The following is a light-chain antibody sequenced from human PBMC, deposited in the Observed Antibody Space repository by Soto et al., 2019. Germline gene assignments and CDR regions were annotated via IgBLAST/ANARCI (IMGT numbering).Light chain of an antibody. CDR2: DSS. CDR3: QQYDNFHPIT. V-gene: IGKV1-33*01. CDR1: HDISSY. Sequence: DIQMTQSPSSLSASVGDRFTVTCQASHDISSYLNWYQQKPGKAPKLLIYDSSNLERGVPSRFSGSGSGTDFTFTIRSLQPEDIATYYCQQYDNFHPITFGQGTRREIK. J-gene: IGKJ5*01.